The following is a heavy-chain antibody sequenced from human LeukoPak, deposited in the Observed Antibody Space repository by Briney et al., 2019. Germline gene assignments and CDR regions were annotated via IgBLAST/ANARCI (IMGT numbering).Heavy chain of an antibody. CDR1: GFSFSSYG. J-gene: IGHJ4*02. Sequence: GGTLRLSCAASGFSFSSYGMSWVRQAPGKGLEWVSGISGSGASTYYADSVKGRFTISRDNSKNTLHLQMNSLRAEDTAVYYCARVYSSSSRGGYYWGQGTLVTVSS. D-gene: IGHD6-13*01. V-gene: IGHV3-23*01. CDR3: ARVYSSSSRGGYY. CDR2: ISGSGAST.